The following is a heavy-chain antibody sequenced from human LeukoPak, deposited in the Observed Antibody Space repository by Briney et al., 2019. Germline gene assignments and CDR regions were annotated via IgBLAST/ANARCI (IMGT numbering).Heavy chain of an antibody. V-gene: IGHV1-69*13. Sequence: SVKVSCKASGGTFSSYAISWVRQAPGQGLEWMGGIIPILGTANYAQKFQGRVTITADESTSTAYMELSSLRSEDTAVYYCAREIGSGSYWGPVGYWGQGTLVTVSS. D-gene: IGHD3-10*01. CDR2: IIPILGTA. J-gene: IGHJ4*02. CDR1: GGTFSSYA. CDR3: AREIGSGSYWGPVGY.